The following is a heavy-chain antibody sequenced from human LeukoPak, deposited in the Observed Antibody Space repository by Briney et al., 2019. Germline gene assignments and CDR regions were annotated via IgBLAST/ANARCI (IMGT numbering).Heavy chain of an antibody. J-gene: IGHJ4*02. V-gene: IGHV3-53*01. D-gene: IGHD5-24*01. CDR3: ARGDGYNYFDY. CDR1: GFTVSSNY. CDR2: IYVDGTT. Sequence: QPGGSLRLSCAASGFTVSSNYMRWVRQAPGKGLEWVSVIYVDGTTYYADSVKGRFTISRDNSKNTLSLQMNSLRAEDTAVYYCARGDGYNYFDYWGQGTLVTVSS.